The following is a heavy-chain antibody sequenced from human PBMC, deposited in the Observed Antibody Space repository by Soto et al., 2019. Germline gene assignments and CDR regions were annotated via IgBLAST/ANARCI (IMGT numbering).Heavy chain of an antibody. D-gene: IGHD2-2*01. CDR1: GGSFSGYY. Sequence: TSETLSLTCAVYGGSFSGYYWSWIRQPPGKGLEWIGEINHSGSTNYNPSLKSRVTISVDTSKNQFSLKLSSVTAADTAVYYCARSIVVVPAAIPYYFDYWGQGTLVTVSS. CDR2: INHSGST. J-gene: IGHJ4*02. V-gene: IGHV4-34*01. CDR3: ARSIVVVPAAIPYYFDY.